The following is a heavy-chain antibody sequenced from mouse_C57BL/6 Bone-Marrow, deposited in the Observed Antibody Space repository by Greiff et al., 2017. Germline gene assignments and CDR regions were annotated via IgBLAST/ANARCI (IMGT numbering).Heavy chain of an antibody. CDR3: ASEDVVAPYYYAMDY. CDR2: IHPNSGST. D-gene: IGHD1-1*01. V-gene: IGHV1-64*01. CDR1: GYTFTSYW. Sequence: QLQQPGAELVKPGASVMLSCKASGYTFTSYWMHWAKPRPGQGLEWIGMIHPNSGSTNYNEKFKSKATLTVDKSSSTAYMQLSSLTSEDSAVYYCASEDVVAPYYYAMDYWGQGTAVTVSS. J-gene: IGHJ4*01.